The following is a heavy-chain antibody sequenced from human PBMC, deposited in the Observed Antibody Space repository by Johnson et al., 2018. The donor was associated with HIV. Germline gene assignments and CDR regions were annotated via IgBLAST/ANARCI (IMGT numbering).Heavy chain of an antibody. J-gene: IGHJ3*02. Sequence: QVQLVESGGGLVKPGGSLRLSCAASGFTFSDYYMSWIRQAPGKGLEWVAVISYDGSNKYYADSVKGRFTISRDNSKNTLYLQMNSLRAEDTAVYYCARERIYGDDAFDIWGQGTLVTVSS. V-gene: IGHV3-30*03. CDR2: ISYDGSNK. CDR1: GFTFSDYY. D-gene: IGHD4-17*01. CDR3: ARERIYGDDAFDI.